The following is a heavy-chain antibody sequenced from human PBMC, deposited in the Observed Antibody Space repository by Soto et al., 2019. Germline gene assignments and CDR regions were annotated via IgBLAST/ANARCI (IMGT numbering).Heavy chain of an antibody. V-gene: IGHV3-33*06. Sequence: GGSLRLSCAASGFTFSSYGMHWVRQAPGKGLEWVAVIWYDGSNKYYVDSVKGRFTISRDNSKNTLYLQMNSLTAEDTAVYYCAKERIRRAFDFWGQGTTVTVSS. CDR3: AKERIRRAFDF. CDR1: GFTFSSYG. CDR2: IWYDGSNK. J-gene: IGHJ6*02. D-gene: IGHD3-9*01.